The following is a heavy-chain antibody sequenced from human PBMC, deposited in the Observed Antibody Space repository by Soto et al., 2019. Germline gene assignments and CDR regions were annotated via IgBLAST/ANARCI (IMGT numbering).Heavy chain of an antibody. Sequence: QVQLVESGGGVVQPGRSLRLSCAASGFTFSSYGMHWVRQAPGKGLEWVAVISYDGSNKYYADSVKGRFTISRDNSTSTLYLQMNSLRAEDTAVYYCAKDLLGPGRAYGMDVWGQGTTVTVSS. CDR3: AKDLLGPGRAYGMDV. CDR2: ISYDGSNK. V-gene: IGHV3-30*18. D-gene: IGHD7-27*01. CDR1: GFTFSSYG. J-gene: IGHJ6*02.